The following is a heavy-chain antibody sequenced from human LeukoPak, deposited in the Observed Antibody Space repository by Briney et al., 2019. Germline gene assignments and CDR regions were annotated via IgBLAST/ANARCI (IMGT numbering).Heavy chain of an antibody. Sequence: KPSQTLSLTCTVSGGSISSGSYYWSWIRQPAGKGLEWIGRIYTSGSTNYNPSLKSRVTISVDTSKNQFSLKLDSVTAADTAVYYCAKGTSSGWYYFDYWGQGTLVTVSS. CDR1: GGSISSGSYY. J-gene: IGHJ4*02. V-gene: IGHV4-61*02. CDR2: IYTSGST. D-gene: IGHD6-19*01. CDR3: AKGTSSGWYYFDY.